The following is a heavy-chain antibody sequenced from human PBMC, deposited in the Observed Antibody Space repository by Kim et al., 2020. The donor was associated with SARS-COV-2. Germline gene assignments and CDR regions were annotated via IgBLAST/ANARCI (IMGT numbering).Heavy chain of an antibody. Sequence: GESLKISCKGSGYSFTSYWIGWVRQMPGKGLEWMGIIYPGDSDTRYSPSFQGQVTISADKSISTAYLQWSSLKASDTAMYYCARRGIVVVPAAGTIYYYYGMDVWGQGTTVTVSS. CDR1: GYSFTSYW. D-gene: IGHD2-2*01. CDR3: ARRGIVVVPAAGTIYYYYGMDV. J-gene: IGHJ6*02. CDR2: IYPGDSDT. V-gene: IGHV5-51*01.